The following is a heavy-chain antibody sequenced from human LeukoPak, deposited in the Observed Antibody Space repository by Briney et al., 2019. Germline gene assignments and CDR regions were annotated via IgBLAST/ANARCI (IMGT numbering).Heavy chain of an antibody. CDR1: GYTFTGYY. J-gene: IGHJ3*02. V-gene: IGHV1-2*02. D-gene: IGHD3-3*01. Sequence: ASVKVSCKASGYTFTGYYMHWVRQAPGQGLEWMGWINPNSGGTNYAQKFQGRVTMTRDTSISTAYMELGSLRSEDTAVYYCARASYDLLDAFDIWGQGTMVTVSS. CDR2: INPNSGGT. CDR3: ARASYDLLDAFDI.